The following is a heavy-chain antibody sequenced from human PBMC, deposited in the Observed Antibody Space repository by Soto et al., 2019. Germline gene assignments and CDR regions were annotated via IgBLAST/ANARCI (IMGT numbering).Heavy chain of an antibody. Sequence: QVQLQESGPGLVKPSQTLSLTCTVSGDSISSGGYYWSWIRQHPGKGLEWIGYIYYSGSTYYNPSSKRRVIISVDTTKNPFTLKLSSVTAADTAVYYYARGSTVSAILLNYGGQGTLVTVTS. D-gene: IGHD2-21*02. V-gene: IGHV4-31*03. CDR3: ARGSTVSAILLNY. CDR1: GDSISSGGYY. J-gene: IGHJ4*02. CDR2: IYYSGST.